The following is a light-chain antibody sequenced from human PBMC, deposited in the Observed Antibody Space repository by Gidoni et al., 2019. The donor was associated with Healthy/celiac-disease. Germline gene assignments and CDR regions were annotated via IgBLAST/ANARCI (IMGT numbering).Light chain of an antibody. CDR3: QQYYSYPYT. Sequence: AIRMTQSPSSFSASTGDSVTITCRASQGISSYLAWYQQKPGKAPKLLIYAASTLQSGVPSRFSGSGSGTDFTLTISCLQSEDFATYYCQQYYSYPYTFXQXTKLEIK. CDR2: AAS. CDR1: QGISSY. J-gene: IGKJ2*01. V-gene: IGKV1-8*01.